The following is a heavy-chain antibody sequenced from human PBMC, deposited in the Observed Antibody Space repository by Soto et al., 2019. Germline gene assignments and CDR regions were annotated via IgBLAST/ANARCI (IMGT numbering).Heavy chain of an antibody. D-gene: IGHD3-9*01. V-gene: IGHV1-24*01. CDR3: ANGRHNDVLTAYSRGFDH. Sequence: QVQLVQSGAEVKKPGASVKVSCKVSGNTLTELSIHWVRQAPGKGLEWMGGFDPEDGEELYAQKFQGRITVAEDRSTKTAYMELSSLRSEDTAVYYCANGRHNDVLTAYSRGFDHWGQGTLVTVSS. CDR2: FDPEDGEE. J-gene: IGHJ4*02. CDR1: GNTLTELS.